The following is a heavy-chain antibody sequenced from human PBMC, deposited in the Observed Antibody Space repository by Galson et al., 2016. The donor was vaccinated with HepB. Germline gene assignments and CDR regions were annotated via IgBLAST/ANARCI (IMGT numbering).Heavy chain of an antibody. V-gene: IGHV1-69*02. Sequence: SVKVSCKASGGTFSSYTISWARQAPGQGLEWMGRIIPILGIADYAEKFQGRVTITADKSKSTAYMEMSSLRSEDTAVYYCSRSADPGEYTSSSCGYWGQGSLVTVSS. CDR3: SRSADPGEYTSSSCGY. CDR2: IIPILGIA. D-gene: IGHD6-6*01. CDR1: GGTFSSYT. J-gene: IGHJ4*02.